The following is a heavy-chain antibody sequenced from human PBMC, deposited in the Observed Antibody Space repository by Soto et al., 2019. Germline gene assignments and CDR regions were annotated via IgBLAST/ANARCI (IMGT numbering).Heavy chain of an antibody. V-gene: IGHV5-51*01. CDR2: IYPGDSDT. CDR3: AIQKTVIRGHLTNNWGGP. CDR1: GYSFTSYW. J-gene: IGHJ5*02. Sequence: PGESLKISCKGSGYSFTSYWIAWVRQMPGKGLEWMGIIYPGDSDTRYSPSFQGQVTFSADKSISTAFLQWSSLKASDTAIYYCAIQKTVIRGHLTNNWGGPWGQGNLVTVS. D-gene: IGHD3-10*01.